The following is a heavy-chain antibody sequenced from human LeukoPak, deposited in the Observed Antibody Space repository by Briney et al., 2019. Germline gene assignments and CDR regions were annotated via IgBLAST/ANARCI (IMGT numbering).Heavy chain of an antibody. CDR2: ISSSGSTI. CDR3: ASRPLYQLLRIYDY. V-gene: IGHV3-48*03. J-gene: IGHJ4*02. Sequence: AGGSLRLSCAASGFTFSSYEMNWVRQAPGKGLEWVSYISSSGSTIYYADSVKGRFTISRDNAKNSLYLQMNSLRAEDTAVYYCASRPLYQLLRIYDYWGQGTLVTVSS. CDR1: GFTFSSYE. D-gene: IGHD2-2*01.